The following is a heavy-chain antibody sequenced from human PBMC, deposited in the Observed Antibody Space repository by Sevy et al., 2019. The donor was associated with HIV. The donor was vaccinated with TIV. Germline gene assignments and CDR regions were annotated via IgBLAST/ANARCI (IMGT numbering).Heavy chain of an antibody. CDR2: NSYGGTT. CDR3: AKRDYGDYVDYFDP. Sequence: SENLSLTCTVSGGSVSSDFSYWNWVRQPPGKGLEYIGYNSYGGTTSYNPSLKSRVTISLDTSKNHFFVKVNYVSAADTAIYYCAKRDYGDYVDYFDPWGQGTLVTVSS. D-gene: IGHD4-17*01. J-gene: IGHJ5*02. V-gene: IGHV4-61*03. CDR1: GGSVSSDFSY.